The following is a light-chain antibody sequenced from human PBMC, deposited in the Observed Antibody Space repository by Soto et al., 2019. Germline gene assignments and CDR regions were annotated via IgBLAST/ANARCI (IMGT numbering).Light chain of an antibody. Sequence: EIVLTQSPGTLSLSPGERATLSCRASQSVSSSYLAWYQQKPGQAPRLLIYGASSRATGIPDRFSGSGSGTDFTLTISRLEPEDFAIYYCQQYNKWPPWTFGQGTKVEIK. J-gene: IGKJ1*01. V-gene: IGKV3-20*01. CDR2: GAS. CDR3: QQYNKWPPWT. CDR1: QSVSSSY.